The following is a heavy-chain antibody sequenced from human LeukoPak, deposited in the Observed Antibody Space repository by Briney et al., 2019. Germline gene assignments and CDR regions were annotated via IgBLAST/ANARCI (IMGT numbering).Heavy chain of an antibody. Sequence: PGGSLRLSCAASGITFSSYSMNWVCQAPGKGLEWVSCISSSSTTIYYADSVKGRFTVSRDNAKNSLYLQMNSLRAEDTALYYCARARYCYDSSAYCYFDFWGQGTLVTVSS. J-gene: IGHJ4*02. V-gene: IGHV3-48*01. CDR3: ARARYCYDSSAYCYFDF. CDR2: ISSSSTTI. CDR1: GITFSSYS. D-gene: IGHD3-22*01.